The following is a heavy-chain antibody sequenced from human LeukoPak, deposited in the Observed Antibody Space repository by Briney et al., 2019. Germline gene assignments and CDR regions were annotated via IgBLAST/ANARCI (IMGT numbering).Heavy chain of an antibody. CDR3: TIDQFMITFGGVIVNFDY. CDR2: IKSKTDGGTT. Sequence: PGGSLRLSCAASGFTFSNAWMSWVRQAPGKGLEWVGRIKSKTDGGTTDYAAPVEGRFTISRDDSKNTLYLQMNSLKTEDAAVYYCTIDQFMITFGGVIVNFDYSGHGTLGTLSS. J-gene: IGHJ4*01. CDR1: GFTFSNAW. V-gene: IGHV3-15*01. D-gene: IGHD3-16*02.